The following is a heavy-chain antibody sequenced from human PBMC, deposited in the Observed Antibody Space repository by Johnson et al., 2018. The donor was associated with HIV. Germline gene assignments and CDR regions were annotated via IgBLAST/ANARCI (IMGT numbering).Heavy chain of an antibody. J-gene: IGHJ3*02. CDR1: GFTVSSNY. CDR2: IYSGGST. D-gene: IGHD1-26*01. V-gene: IGHV3-66*01. Sequence: VQLVESGGGVVQPGRSLRLSCAASGFTVSSNYMSWVRQAPGTGLEWVSVIYSGGSTYYADSVKGRFTISRDNSKNTLYLQMNSLRAEDTAVYYCARGAANDAFDIWGQGTMVTVSS. CDR3: ARGAANDAFDI.